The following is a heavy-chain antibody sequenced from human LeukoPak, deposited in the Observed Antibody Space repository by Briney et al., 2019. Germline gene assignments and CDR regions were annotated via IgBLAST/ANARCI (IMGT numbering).Heavy chain of an antibody. Sequence: SETLSLTCTVSGGSISSSSYYWGWIRQPPGKGLEWIGSIYYSGSTYYNPSLKSRVTISVDTSKNQFSLKLSSVTAADTAVYYCARESVVGGIIVVVPAPSYNWFDPWGQGTLVTVSS. CDR2: IYYSGST. D-gene: IGHD2-2*01. CDR1: GGSISSSSYY. CDR3: ARESVVGGIIVVVPAPSYNWFDP. V-gene: IGHV4-39*07. J-gene: IGHJ5*02.